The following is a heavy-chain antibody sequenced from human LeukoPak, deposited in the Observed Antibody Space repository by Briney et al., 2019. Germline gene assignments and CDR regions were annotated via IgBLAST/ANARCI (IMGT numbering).Heavy chain of an antibody. CDR3: ARARTLGYSYGWDYYYYMDV. CDR2: IYSGGST. Sequence: GGSLRLSCAASGFTVSSNYMSWVRQAPGKGLEWVSVIYSGGSTYYADSVKGRFTISRDNSKSTLYIQMNSLRAEDTAVYYCARARTLGYSYGWDYYYYMDVWGKGTTVTVSS. D-gene: IGHD5-18*01. CDR1: GFTVSSNY. J-gene: IGHJ6*03. V-gene: IGHV3-53*01.